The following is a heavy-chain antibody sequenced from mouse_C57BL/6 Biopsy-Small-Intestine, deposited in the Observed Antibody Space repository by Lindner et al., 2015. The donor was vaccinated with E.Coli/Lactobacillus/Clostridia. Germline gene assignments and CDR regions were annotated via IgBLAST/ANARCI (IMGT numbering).Heavy chain of an antibody. V-gene: IGHV1-54*01. D-gene: IGHD1-1*01. Sequence: VQLQESGAELVRPGTSVKVSCKASGYAFTNYLIEWVIQRPGQGLEWIGVINPGSGGTNYNEKFKGKATLTADKSSSTAYMQLSSLTSEDSAVYFCARNYGTSWRVDFWGQGTSLTVSS. CDR1: GYAFTNYL. CDR2: INPGSGGT. CDR3: ARNYGTSWRVDF. J-gene: IGHJ2*02.